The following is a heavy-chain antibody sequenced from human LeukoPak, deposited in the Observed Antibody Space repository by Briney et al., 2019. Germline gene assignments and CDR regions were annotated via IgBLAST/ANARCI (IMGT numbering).Heavy chain of an antibody. Sequence: ASVKVSCKASGYNFTSSDINWVRQATGQGLGWMGWMNPNSGNTGFAQKFQGRVTITRNTSISTAYMELSSLRFEDTAVYYCARGVNGTDLWGQGTLVTVSS. CDR1: GYNFTSSD. D-gene: IGHD1-20*01. V-gene: IGHV1-8*03. J-gene: IGHJ5*02. CDR2: MNPNSGNT. CDR3: ARGVNGTDL.